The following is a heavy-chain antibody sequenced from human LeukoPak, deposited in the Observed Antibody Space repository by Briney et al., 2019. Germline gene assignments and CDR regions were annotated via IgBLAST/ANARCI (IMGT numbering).Heavy chain of an antibody. CDR3: ARKMATISRNFDY. CDR1: GFTFSTYI. Sequence: PGGSLRLSCAASGFTFSTYIMNWVRQTPGKGLEWVSSIGTSTSYIYYADSVKGRFTISRDNAKNSLYLEMNSLRAEDTAVYYCARKMATISRNFDYWGQGTLVTVSS. V-gene: IGHV3-21*01. CDR2: IGTSTSYI. J-gene: IGHJ4*02. D-gene: IGHD5-24*01.